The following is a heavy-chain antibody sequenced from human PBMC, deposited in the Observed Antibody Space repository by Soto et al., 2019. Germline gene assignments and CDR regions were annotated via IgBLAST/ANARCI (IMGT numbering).Heavy chain of an antibody. CDR3: ARGKSYYGSGKGIYDYYSLDV. V-gene: IGHV1-69*10. CDR2: VIPVFGLA. D-gene: IGHD3-10*01. J-gene: IGHJ6*02. CDR1: GGTFSSYA. Sequence: ASVKVSCKSSGGTFSSYAISCVRQAPGQGLEWMGGVIPVFGLATYAQKVQGRVTITADKSTNTAYMEVSSLRSEDTAVYYCARGKSYYGSGKGIYDYYSLDVWGQGTTVTVSS.